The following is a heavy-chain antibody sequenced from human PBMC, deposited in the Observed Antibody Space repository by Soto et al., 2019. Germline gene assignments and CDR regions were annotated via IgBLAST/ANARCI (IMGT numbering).Heavy chain of an antibody. D-gene: IGHD4-17*01. CDR2: IYYSGST. V-gene: IGHV4-59*01. CDR3: ARGATTVTYFDY. Sequence: PSETLSLTCTVSVCSISSYYWSWIRQPPGKGLEWIGYIYYSGSTNYNPSLKSRVTISVDTSKNQFSLKLSSVTAADTAVYYCARGATTVTYFDYCGQGTLVTVSS. J-gene: IGHJ4*02. CDR1: VCSISSYY.